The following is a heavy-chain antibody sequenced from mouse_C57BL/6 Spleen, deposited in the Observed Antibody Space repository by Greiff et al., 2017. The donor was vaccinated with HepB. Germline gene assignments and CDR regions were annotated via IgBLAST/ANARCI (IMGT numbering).Heavy chain of an antibody. Sequence: QVHVKQSGAELVKPGASVKLSCTASGYTFTSYWMHWVKQRPGQGLEWIGMIHPNSGSTNYNEKFKSKATLTVDKSSSTAYIQLSSLTSEHSAVYYCARKDYLLGYFDYWGQGTTLTVSS. V-gene: IGHV1-64*01. J-gene: IGHJ2*01. CDR1: GYTFTSYW. CDR3: ARKDYLLGYFDY. D-gene: IGHD2-10*01. CDR2: IHPNSGST.